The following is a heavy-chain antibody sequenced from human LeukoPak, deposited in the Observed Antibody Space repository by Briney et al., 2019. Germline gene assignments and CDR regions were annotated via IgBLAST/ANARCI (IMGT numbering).Heavy chain of an antibody. D-gene: IGHD2-15*01. V-gene: IGHV3-9*01. J-gene: IGHJ6*03. CDR3: AKNGDRGAYCTGGTCYPYFYYYMDV. CDR1: GFRFDDYA. Sequence: GGSLRLSCAASGFRFDDYAMHWVRQAPGKGLEWVSGISWNSGTIAYADSVKGRFTISRDNAKNSLYLQMNSLRAEDTAIYYCAKNGDRGAYCTGGTCYPYFYYYMDVWGKGTTVTI. CDR2: ISWNSGTI.